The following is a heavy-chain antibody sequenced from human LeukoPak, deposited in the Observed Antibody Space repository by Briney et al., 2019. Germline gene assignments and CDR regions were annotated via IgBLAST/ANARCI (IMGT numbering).Heavy chain of an antibody. D-gene: IGHD2-8*01. CDR1: GGTFSSYA. J-gene: IGHJ6*02. V-gene: IGHV1-69*13. CDR3: TSTNNYYYYGMDV. Sequence: GASVKVSCKASGGTFSSYAISWVRQAPGQGLEWMGGIIPIFGTANYAQKFQGRVTITADESTSTAYMELSSLRSDDTAVYYCTSTNNYYYYGMDVWGQGTTVTVSS. CDR2: IIPIFGTA.